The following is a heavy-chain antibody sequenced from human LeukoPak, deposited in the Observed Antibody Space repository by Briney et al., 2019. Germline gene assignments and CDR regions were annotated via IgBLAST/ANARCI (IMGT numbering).Heavy chain of an antibody. J-gene: IGHJ4*02. CDR2: ISGSGGST. CDR1: GFTFSSYA. D-gene: IGHD4-17*01. CDR3: ARDGDGDYVFSYYFDY. V-gene: IGHV3-23*01. Sequence: GGSLRLSCAASGFTFSSYAMSWVRQAPGKGLEWVSAISGSGGSTYYADSVKGRFTISRDNARNSVYLQMNSLRAEDTAVYYCARDGDGDYVFSYYFDYWGQGTLVTVSS.